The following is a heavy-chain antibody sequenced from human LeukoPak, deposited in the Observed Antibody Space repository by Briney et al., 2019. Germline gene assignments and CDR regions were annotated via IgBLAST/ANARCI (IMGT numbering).Heavy chain of an antibody. J-gene: IGHJ6*02. Sequence: GGSLRLSCAASGFTFSSYAMSCVRQAPGKGLEWVSAISGSGGSTYYADSVKGRFTISRDNSKNTLYLQMNSLRAEDTAVYYCARDNYDILTGYYFYYYYGMDVWGQGTTVTVSS. V-gene: IGHV3-23*01. CDR3: ARDNYDILTGYYFYYYYGMDV. CDR1: GFTFSSYA. D-gene: IGHD3-9*01. CDR2: ISGSGGST.